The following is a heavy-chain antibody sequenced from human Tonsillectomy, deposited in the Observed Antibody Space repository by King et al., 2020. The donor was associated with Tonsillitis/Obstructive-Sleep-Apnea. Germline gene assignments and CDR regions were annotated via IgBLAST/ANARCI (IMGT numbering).Heavy chain of an antibody. D-gene: IGHD3-3*01. CDR2: MYPGDSDT. CDR1: GYSFTTYW. V-gene: IGHV5-51*01. CDR3: AXXESGYXSFIXY. Sequence: EVQLVQSGAEVKKPGESLKISCKGSGYSFTTYWIGWVRQMPGKGLEWMGIMYPGDSDTRYSPSFQGQVTITADKSISTAYLQWSSLKAXDTAXXXCAXXESGYXSFIXYWGQXTLVTV. J-gene: IGHJ4*02.